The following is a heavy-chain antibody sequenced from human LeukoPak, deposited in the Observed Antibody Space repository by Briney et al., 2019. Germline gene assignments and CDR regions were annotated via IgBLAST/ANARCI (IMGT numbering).Heavy chain of an antibody. Sequence: PGGSLRLSCAASGFTFSSYAMSWVRQAPGKGLEWVSAISGSGGSTYYADSVKGRFTISRDNSKNTLYLQMNSLRAQDTAVYYCAKWAWDYGDYGVFDYWGQGTLVTVSS. D-gene: IGHD4-17*01. CDR1: GFTFSSYA. CDR3: AKWAWDYGDYGVFDY. V-gene: IGHV3-23*01. J-gene: IGHJ4*02. CDR2: ISGSGGST.